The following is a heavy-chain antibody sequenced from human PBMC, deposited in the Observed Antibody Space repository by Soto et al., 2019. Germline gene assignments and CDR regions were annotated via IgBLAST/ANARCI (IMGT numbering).Heavy chain of an antibody. Sequence: LSLTCTVSGGPFRGYYWGWVRQPPGKGLEWIGEINHSGSSNYHPSLKSRVTISVATSKNQFSLTVNSVTPADTAVYYCARGEITLLGGMDVWGQGTTVTVSS. D-gene: IGHD3-10*01. J-gene: IGHJ6*02. V-gene: IGHV4-34*01. CDR3: ARGEITLLGGMDV. CDR1: GGPFRGYY. CDR2: INHSGSS.